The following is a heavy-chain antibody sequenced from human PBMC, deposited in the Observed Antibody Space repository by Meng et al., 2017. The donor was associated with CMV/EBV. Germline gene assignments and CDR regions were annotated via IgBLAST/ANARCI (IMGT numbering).Heavy chain of an antibody. V-gene: IGHV3-48*03. D-gene: IGHD2-2*01. CDR3: VRDGPIVVVRGHYGMDV. Sequence: GESLKISCAASGFTFSSYEMNWVRQAPGKGLEWVSYISSSGSTIYYADSVKGRFTISRDNAKNSLYLQMNSLRAEDTAVYYCVRDGPIVVVRGHYGMDVWGQGTTVTVSS. J-gene: IGHJ6*02. CDR1: GFTFSSYE. CDR2: ISSSGSTI.